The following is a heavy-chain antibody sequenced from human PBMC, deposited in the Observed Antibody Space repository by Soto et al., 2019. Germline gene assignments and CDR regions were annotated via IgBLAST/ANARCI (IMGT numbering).Heavy chain of an antibody. CDR1: GGTFSSYA. V-gene: IGHV1-69*13. D-gene: IGHD3-22*01. CDR2: IIPIFGTA. Sequence: SVKVSCKASGGTFSSYAISWVRQAPGQGLEWMGGIIPIFGTANYAQKFQGRVTITADESTSTAYMELSSLRSEDTAVYYCARGHYYDSSGYYQYDAFDICGQGTMVTVSS. CDR3: ARGHYYDSSGYYQYDAFDI. J-gene: IGHJ3*02.